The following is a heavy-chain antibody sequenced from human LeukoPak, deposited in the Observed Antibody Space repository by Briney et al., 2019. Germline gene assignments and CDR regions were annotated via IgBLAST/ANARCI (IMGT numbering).Heavy chain of an antibody. CDR2: IRYDGSNK. J-gene: IGHJ4*02. CDR3: AKDPRRHYDFWSGYFDY. CDR1: GFTFSSYG. Sequence: GGSLRLSXAASGFTFSSYGMHWVRQAPGKGLEWVAFIRYDGSNKYYADSVKGRFTISRDNSKNTLYLQMNSLRAEDTAVYYCAKDPRRHYDFWSGYFDYWGQGTLVTVSS. D-gene: IGHD3-3*01. V-gene: IGHV3-30*02.